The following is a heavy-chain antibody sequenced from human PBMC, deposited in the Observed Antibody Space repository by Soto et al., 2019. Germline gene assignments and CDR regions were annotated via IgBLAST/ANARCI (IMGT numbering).Heavy chain of an antibody. CDR3: ARHLSRGWYSGMGV. Sequence: GEPLKISCNGSGDSFTSYWISWVRQMQGKGLEWMGRIDPSDSYTNYSPSFQGHVTISADKSISTAYLQWISLKASDTAMYYCARHLSRGWYSGMGVWGQGTTVTVSS. J-gene: IGHJ6*02. V-gene: IGHV5-10-1*01. CDR1: GDSFTSYW. CDR2: IDPSDSYT. D-gene: IGHD6-19*01.